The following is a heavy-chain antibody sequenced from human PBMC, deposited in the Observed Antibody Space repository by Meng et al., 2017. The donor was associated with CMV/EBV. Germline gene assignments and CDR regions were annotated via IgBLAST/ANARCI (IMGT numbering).Heavy chain of an antibody. J-gene: IGHJ6*02. D-gene: IGHD5-18*01. CDR1: GFTFETSA. CDR2: ISWNGYSI. CDR3: TKDAGYTYGATHYYCGLDV. Sequence: SLKISCAASGFTFETSAMHWVRQAPGKGLEWVSGISWNGYSIAYAASVKGRFTISRDDAKNSLYLQMNSLRAEDTALYYCTKDAGYTYGATHYYCGLDVWGQGTTVTVS. V-gene: IGHV3-9*01.